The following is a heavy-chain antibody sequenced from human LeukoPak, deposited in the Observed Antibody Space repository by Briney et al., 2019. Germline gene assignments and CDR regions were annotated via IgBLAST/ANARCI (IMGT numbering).Heavy chain of an antibody. Sequence: GGSLRLSCAASGFTFSTYDMHWVRQATGKGLEWVSGMGKTAGDTYYSGSVKGRFTISRENAKNSVYLEMNSLEAGDTAVYYCAGGAAGFDYWGQGTLVSVSS. CDR3: AGGAAGFDY. CDR1: GFTFSTYD. CDR2: MGKTAGDT. V-gene: IGHV3-13*04. D-gene: IGHD6-13*01. J-gene: IGHJ4*02.